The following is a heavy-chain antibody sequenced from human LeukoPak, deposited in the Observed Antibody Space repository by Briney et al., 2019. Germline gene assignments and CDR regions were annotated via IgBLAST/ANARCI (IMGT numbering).Heavy chain of an antibody. V-gene: IGHV4-4*07. CDR1: GGSISSYY. D-gene: IGHD3-3*01. Sequence: PSETLSLTYTVSGGSISSYYWSWIRQPAGKGLEWIGRIYTSGSTNYNPSLKSRVTISVDTSKNQFSLTLSSVTAADTAVYYCARAQRPYDFWSGYYKPRMDWFDPWGQGTRVTVSS. J-gene: IGHJ5*02. CDR3: ARAQRPYDFWSGYYKPRMDWFDP. CDR2: IYTSGST.